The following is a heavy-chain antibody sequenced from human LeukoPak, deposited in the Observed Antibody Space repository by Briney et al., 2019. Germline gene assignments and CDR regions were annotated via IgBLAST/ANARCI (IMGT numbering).Heavy chain of an antibody. CDR3: ARARWLQFNDFDY. J-gene: IGHJ4*02. CDR1: GYTFTSYG. CDR2: ISAYNGNT. D-gene: IGHD5-24*01. Sequence: ASVKVSCKASGYTFTSYGISWVRQAPGQGLEWMGWISAYNGNTNYAQKLQGRVTMTTDTSTSTAYTELRSLRSDDTAVYYCARARWLQFNDFDYWGQGTLVTVSS. V-gene: IGHV1-18*01.